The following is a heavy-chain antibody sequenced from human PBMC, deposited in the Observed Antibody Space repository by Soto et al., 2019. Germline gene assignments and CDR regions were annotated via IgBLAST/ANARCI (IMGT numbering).Heavy chain of an antibody. Sequence: QVQLVESGGGVVQPGRSLRLSCAASGFTFSSYAMHWVRQAPGKGLEWVAVISYDGSNKYYGDSVKGRFTISRDNSKNTLYLQMKSLRVEDTAVYYWARDYDYWGQGTLVTVSS. J-gene: IGHJ4*02. CDR2: ISYDGSNK. CDR1: GFTFSSYA. V-gene: IGHV3-30-3*01. CDR3: ARDYDY.